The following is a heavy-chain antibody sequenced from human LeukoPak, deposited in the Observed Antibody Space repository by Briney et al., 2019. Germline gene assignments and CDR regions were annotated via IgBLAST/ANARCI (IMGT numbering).Heavy chain of an antibody. CDR2: INGGGNTT. J-gene: IGHJ6*03. CDR1: GFAFSSFA. Sequence: PGGSLRLSCAASGFAFSSFAMGWVRRSPGKGLEWLSTINGGGNTTFYSDSVKGRFTISRDNSKNTLYLHMDSLRPDDTATYYCTKELHVAVAVADYYYFYMDVWGRGTAVTVSS. CDR3: TKELHVAVAVADYYYFYMDV. D-gene: IGHD6-19*01. V-gene: IGHV3-23*01.